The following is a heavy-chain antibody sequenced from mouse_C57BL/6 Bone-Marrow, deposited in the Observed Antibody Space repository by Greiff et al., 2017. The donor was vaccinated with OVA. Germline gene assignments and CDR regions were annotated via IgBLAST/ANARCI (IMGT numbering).Heavy chain of an antibody. D-gene: IGHD1-1*01. CDR3: ASPSYYGSSHWYFDV. Sequence: VQLQQPGAELVKPGASVKLSCKASGYTFTSYWMHWVKQRPGQGLEWIGMIHPNSGSTNYNEKFKSKATLTVDKSSSTAYMQLSSLTSEDSAVYYCASPSYYGSSHWYFDVWGTGTTVTVSS. J-gene: IGHJ1*03. CDR2: IHPNSGST. V-gene: IGHV1-64*01. CDR1: GYTFTSYW.